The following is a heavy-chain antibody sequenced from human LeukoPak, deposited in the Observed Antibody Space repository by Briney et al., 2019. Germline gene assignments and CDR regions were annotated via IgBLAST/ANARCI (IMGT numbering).Heavy chain of an antibody. V-gene: IGHV3-21*01. CDR2: ISSSSSYI. CDR3: ARLKYDFWSGSYPFDP. Sequence: GGSLRLSCAASGFTFSSYSMNWVRQAPGKGLEWVSSISSSSSYIYYADSVKGRFTISRDNAKNSLYLQMNSLRAEDTAVYYCARLKYDFWSGSYPFDPWGQGTLVTVSS. D-gene: IGHD3-3*01. J-gene: IGHJ5*02. CDR1: GFTFSSYS.